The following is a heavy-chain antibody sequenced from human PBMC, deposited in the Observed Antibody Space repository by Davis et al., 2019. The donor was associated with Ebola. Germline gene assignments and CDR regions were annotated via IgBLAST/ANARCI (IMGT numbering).Heavy chain of an antibody. D-gene: IGHD6-19*01. CDR3: AKDGGGAVAGYYYYYGMDV. V-gene: IGHV3-74*01. CDR1: GFTFSSYW. Sequence: GESLKISCAASGFTFSSYWMHWVRQAPGKGLVWVSRINSDGSSTSYADSVKGRFTISRDNAKNTLYLQMNSLRAEDTAVYYCAKDGGGAVAGYYYYYGMDVWGKGTTVTVSS. CDR2: INSDGSST. J-gene: IGHJ6*04.